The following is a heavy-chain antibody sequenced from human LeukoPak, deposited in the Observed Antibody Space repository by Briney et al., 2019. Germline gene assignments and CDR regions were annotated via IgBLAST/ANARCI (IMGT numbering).Heavy chain of an antibody. V-gene: IGHV3-23*01. CDR3: AKGRSGYDDFDY. Sequence: GGSLRLSCAASGFTFSSYAMGWVRQAPGKGLEWVSAISGSGGSTYYADSVKGRFTISRDNSKNTLYLQMNSLRAEDTAVYYCAKGRSGYDDFDYWGQGTLVTVSS. J-gene: IGHJ4*02. CDR1: GFTFSSYA. CDR2: ISGSGGST. D-gene: IGHD5-12*01.